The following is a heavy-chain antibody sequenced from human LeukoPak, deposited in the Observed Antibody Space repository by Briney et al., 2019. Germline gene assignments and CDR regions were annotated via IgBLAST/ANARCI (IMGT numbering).Heavy chain of an antibody. D-gene: IGHD6-13*01. CDR2: IYYSGST. CDR1: GGSISSYY. CDR3: ARARYSSSWYRGRNWFDP. V-gene: IGHV4-59*01. Sequence: SETLSLTCTVSGGSISSYYWSWIRQPPGKGLEWIGYIYYSGSTNYNPSLKSRVTISVDTSKNQFSLKLSTVTAADTAVYYCARARYSSSWYRGRNWFDPWGQGTLVTVSS. J-gene: IGHJ5*02.